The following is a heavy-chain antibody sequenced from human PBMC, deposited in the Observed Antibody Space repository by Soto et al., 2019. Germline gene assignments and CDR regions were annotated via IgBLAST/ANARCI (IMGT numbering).Heavy chain of an antibody. CDR1: GFTLNNYA. CDR3: AKALKPIDY. CDR2: LTSSGGT. Sequence: HPGGSLRLSCAASGFTLNNYAMSWVRQAPGKGLEWVSTLTSSGGTYYADSVKGRFTISRDKSKSTLYLQMISLRAEDTALYYCAKALKPIDYWGPGAHVTVSS. V-gene: IGHV3-23*01. J-gene: IGHJ4*02.